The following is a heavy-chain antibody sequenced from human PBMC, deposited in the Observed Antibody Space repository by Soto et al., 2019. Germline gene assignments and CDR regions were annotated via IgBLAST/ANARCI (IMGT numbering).Heavy chain of an antibody. Sequence: GASVKVSCKASGYTFTGYYMHWVRQAPGQGLEWMGWINPNSGGTNYAQKFQGRVTMTRDTSISTADMELSRLRSDDTAVYYCARVYYYYSSGPNDAFDIWGQGTMVTVSS. D-gene: IGHD3-22*01. CDR2: INPNSGGT. V-gene: IGHV1-2*02. CDR3: ARVYYYYSSGPNDAFDI. J-gene: IGHJ3*02. CDR1: GYTFTGYY.